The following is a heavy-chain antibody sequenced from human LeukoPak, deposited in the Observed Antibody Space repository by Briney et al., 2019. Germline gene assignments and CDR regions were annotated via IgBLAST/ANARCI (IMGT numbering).Heavy chain of an antibody. D-gene: IGHD3-10*01. CDR3: TKGRGI. V-gene: IGHV4-61*09. Sequence: SQTLSLTCTVSGGSISSGSYDWYWIRQPAGKGLEWIGHIYTSGSSNYSPSLKSRVTISVDTSKNQSSLKLTSVTAADTAVYYYTKGRGIWGQGPLVSVSS. CDR2: IYTSGSS. CDR1: GGSISSGSYD. J-gene: IGHJ4*02.